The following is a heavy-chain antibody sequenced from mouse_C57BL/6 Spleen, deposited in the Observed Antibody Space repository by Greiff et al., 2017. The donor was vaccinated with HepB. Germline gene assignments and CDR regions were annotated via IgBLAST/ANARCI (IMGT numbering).Heavy chain of an antibody. D-gene: IGHD3-2*02. J-gene: IGHJ4*01. V-gene: IGHV7-3*01. Sequence: EVQVVESGGGLVQPGGSLSLSCAASGFTFTDYYMSWVRQPPGKALEWLGFIRNKANGYTTEYSASVKGRFTISRDNSQSILYLQMNALRAEDSATYYCARQDSSGSYYYAMDYWGQGTSVTVSS. CDR3: ARQDSSGSYYYAMDY. CDR1: GFTFTDYY. CDR2: IRNKANGYTT.